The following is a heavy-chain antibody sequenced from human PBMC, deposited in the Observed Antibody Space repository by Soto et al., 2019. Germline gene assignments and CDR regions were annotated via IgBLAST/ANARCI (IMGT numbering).Heavy chain of an antibody. J-gene: IGHJ6*02. CDR1: GYSFTSYW. V-gene: IGHV5-10-1*01. CDR3: ARLGVPSGRAPSPNPHYYYGMDV. D-gene: IGHD3-16*01. Sequence: GESLKISCKGSGYSFTSYWISWVRQMPGKGLEWMGRIDPSDSYTNYSPSFQGHVTISADKSISTAYLQWSSLKASDTAMYYCARLGVPSGRAPSPNPHYYYGMDVWAQGTTVTVSS. CDR2: IDPSDSYT.